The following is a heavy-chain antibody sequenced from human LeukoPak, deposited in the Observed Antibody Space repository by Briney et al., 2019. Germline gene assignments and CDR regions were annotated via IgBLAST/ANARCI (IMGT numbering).Heavy chain of an antibody. V-gene: IGHV3-30*02. CDR3: ARMATIYFDI. CDR2: IRYDGSNK. D-gene: IGHD5-24*01. CDR1: GFTFSSYG. Sequence: GGSLRLSCAASGFTFSSYGMHWVRQAPGRGLEWVAFIRYDGSNKYYADSVKGRFTISRDNAKNSLYLQMNSLRAEDTAVYYCARMATIYFDIWGQGTMVTVSS. J-gene: IGHJ3*02.